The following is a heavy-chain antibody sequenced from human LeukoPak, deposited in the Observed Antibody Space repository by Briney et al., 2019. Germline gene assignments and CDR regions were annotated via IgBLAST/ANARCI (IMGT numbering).Heavy chain of an antibody. V-gene: IGHV3-23*01. CDR3: AKQPISGSSTWYFDC. J-gene: IGHJ4*02. CDR2: IIGSGGST. Sequence: SGGSLRLSCAASGFTFSSYAMSWVRQAPGKGLEWVSVIIGSGGSTFNVDSVKGRFTISRDNSKNTLYLQMNSLRAEDTAVYYCAKQPISGSSTWYFDCWGQGTLVTVSS. D-gene: IGHD2-2*01. CDR1: GFTFSSYA.